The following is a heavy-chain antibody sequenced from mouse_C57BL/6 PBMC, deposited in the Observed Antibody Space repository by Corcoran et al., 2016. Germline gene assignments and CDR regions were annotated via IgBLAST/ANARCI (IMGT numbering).Heavy chain of an antibody. V-gene: IGHV1-26*01. J-gene: IGHJ4*01. CDR2: INPNNGGT. CDR1: GYTFTDYY. CDR3: ARRTTAYAMDY. Sequence: EVQLQQSGPELVKPGASVKISCKASGYTFTDYYMNWVKQSHGKSLEWIGDINPNNGGTSYNQKFKGKATLTVDKSSSTAYMELRSLTSEDSAGYYCARRTTAYAMDYWGQGTSVTVSS. D-gene: IGHD1-2*01.